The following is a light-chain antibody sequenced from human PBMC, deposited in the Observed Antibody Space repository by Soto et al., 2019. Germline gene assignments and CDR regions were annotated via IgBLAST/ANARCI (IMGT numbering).Light chain of an antibody. Sequence: DSQMTQSPSTLSASVGDRVTITCRASQSISSWLAWYQQKPGKAPKLLIYKTSSLESGVPSRFSGSGSGTEFTLTISSLQPDDFATYYCQQYKGCSDTFGQVTKLE. CDR3: QQYKGCSDT. CDR1: QSISSW. CDR2: KTS. V-gene: IGKV1-5*03. J-gene: IGKJ2*01.